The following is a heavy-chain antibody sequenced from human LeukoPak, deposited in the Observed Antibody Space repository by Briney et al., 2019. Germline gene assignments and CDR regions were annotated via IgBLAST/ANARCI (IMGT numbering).Heavy chain of an antibody. J-gene: IGHJ4*02. CDR2: INPNSGGT. V-gene: IGHV1-2*06. Sequence: ASVKVSCKASGYTFTGYYMHWVRQAPGQGLEWMGRINPNSGGTNYAQKFQGRVTMTRDTSISTAYMELSRLRSDDTAVYYCARGVATGNLGLFDYWGQGTLVTVSS. D-gene: IGHD5-12*01. CDR3: ARGVATGNLGLFDY. CDR1: GYTFTGYY.